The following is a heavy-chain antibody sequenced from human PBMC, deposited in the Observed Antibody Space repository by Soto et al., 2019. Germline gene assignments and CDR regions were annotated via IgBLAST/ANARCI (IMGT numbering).Heavy chain of an antibody. V-gene: IGHV5-10-1*01. CDR1: GYSFTSYW. J-gene: IGHJ6*02. Sequence: GESLKISCKGSGYSFTSYWISWVRQMPVKGLEWMGRIDPGDSYTNYSPSFQGHVTISADKSISTAYLQWSSLKASDTAMYYCARFSSVVVPAAMLAYYGMDVLGQGITLTFSS. CDR2: IDPGDSYT. D-gene: IGHD2-2*01. CDR3: ARFSSVVVPAAMLAYYGMDV.